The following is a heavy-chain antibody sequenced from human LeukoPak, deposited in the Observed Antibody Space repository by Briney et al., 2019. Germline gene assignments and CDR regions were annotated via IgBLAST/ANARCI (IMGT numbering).Heavy chain of an antibody. J-gene: IGHJ4*02. CDR2: ISGSGGST. V-gene: IGHV3-23*01. CDR3: AKGYSGSYLYFDY. CDR1: GFTFSSYD. D-gene: IGHD1-26*01. Sequence: GGSLRLSCAASGFTFSSYDMSWVRQAPGKGLEWVSGISGSGGSTYYADSVKGRFTISRDNSKNTLYPQMNSLRAEDTAVYYCAKGYSGSYLYFDYWGQGTLVTVSS.